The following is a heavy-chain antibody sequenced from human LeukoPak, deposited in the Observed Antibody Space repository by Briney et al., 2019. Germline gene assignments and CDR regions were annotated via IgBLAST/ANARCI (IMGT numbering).Heavy chain of an antibody. CDR1: GGSFSTYY. Sequence: SETLSLTCAVYGGSFSTYYCTWIRQPPGKGLDWIGEINQSGSTKYNPSLTSRVTISLDTSKNQFSLKLSSVTAADTAVYYCAVSTTTMTTRTLDYWGQGTLVTVSS. V-gene: IGHV4-34*01. CDR2: INQSGST. J-gene: IGHJ4*02. D-gene: IGHD4-17*01. CDR3: AVSTTTMTTRTLDY.